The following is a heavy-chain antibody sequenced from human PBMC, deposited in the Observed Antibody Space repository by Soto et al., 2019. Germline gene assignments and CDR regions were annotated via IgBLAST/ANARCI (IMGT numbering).Heavy chain of an antibody. Sequence: QVQLVESGGGVVQPGRSLRLSCAASGFAFSNYAMHWVRQAPGKGLEWVAVISYDGGNKYYADSVKGRFTVSRDNSKNTLSLLINSLIGEDAALYYCAKPMVTIHSRYLDSWGHGTLVTVSS. CDR1: GFAFSNYA. V-gene: IGHV3-30-3*02. J-gene: IGHJ4*01. D-gene: IGHD2-21*02. CDR3: AKPMVTIHSRYLDS. CDR2: ISYDGGNK.